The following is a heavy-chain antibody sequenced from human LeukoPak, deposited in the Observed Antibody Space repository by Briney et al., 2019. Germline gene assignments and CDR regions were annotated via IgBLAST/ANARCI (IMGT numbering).Heavy chain of an antibody. Sequence: GGSLRLSCAASGFTFSSYAMHWVRQAPGKGLEWVAVISYDGSNKYYADSVKGRFTISRDNFKNTLYLQMNSLRAEDTAVYYCARDRYVVVTAQAYFDYWGQGTLVTVSS. CDR3: ARDRYVVVTAQAYFDY. CDR1: GFTFSSYA. CDR2: ISYDGSNK. D-gene: IGHD2-15*01. J-gene: IGHJ4*02. V-gene: IGHV3-30-3*01.